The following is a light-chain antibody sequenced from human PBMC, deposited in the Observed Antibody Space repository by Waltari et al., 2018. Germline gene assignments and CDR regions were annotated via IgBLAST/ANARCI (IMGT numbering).Light chain of an antibody. V-gene: IGKV3-11*01. CDR3: QQRGSWPLT. CDR2: NAS. J-gene: IGKJ4*01. CDR1: QSISTY. Sequence: EIVLTQSPATLSLSPGERATLSCRASQSISTYLALYQQKPGQAPRLLMDNASNRTTGIPARFSGSGTGTDFTLTVSSLEPEDFAVYYCQQRGSWPLTFGGGTKVEIK.